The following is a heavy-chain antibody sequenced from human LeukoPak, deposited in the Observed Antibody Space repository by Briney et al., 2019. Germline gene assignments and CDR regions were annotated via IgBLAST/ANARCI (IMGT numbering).Heavy chain of an antibody. CDR1: GVSISSYY. V-gene: IGHV4-59*01. D-gene: IGHD5-18*01. J-gene: IGHJ3*02. CDR2: IYYSGST. CDR3: ARDFVTSTAGDAFDI. Sequence: SETLSLTCTVSGVSISSYYWSWLRQPPGKGLEWIGYIYYSGSTNYNPSLKSRVTISVDTSKNQFSLKLSSVTAADTAVYYCARDFVTSTAGDAFDIWGQGTMVTVSS.